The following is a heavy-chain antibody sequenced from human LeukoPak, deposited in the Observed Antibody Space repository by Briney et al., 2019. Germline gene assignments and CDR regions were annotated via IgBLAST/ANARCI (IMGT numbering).Heavy chain of an antibody. CDR1: GGSLSCSNW. J-gene: IGHJ3*02. CDR2: IYHSGST. Sequence: PSGTLSLTCAVSGGSLSCSNWWSWVRQPPGKGLEWIGEIYHSGSTNYNPSLKSRVTISVDKSKNQFSLKLSSVTAADTAVYYCARSLDYGLDAFDIWGQGTMVTVSS. D-gene: IGHD4-17*01. CDR3: ARSLDYGLDAFDI. V-gene: IGHV4-4*02.